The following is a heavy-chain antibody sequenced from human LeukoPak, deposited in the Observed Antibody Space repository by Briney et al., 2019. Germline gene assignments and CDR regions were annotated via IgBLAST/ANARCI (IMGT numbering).Heavy chain of an antibody. Sequence: PGGSLRLSCAASGFTFSNYAMSWVRQAPGKGLKWVSTVSASGGKSYHADSVKGRFTISRDNAKNTLYLQMNSLRAEDTAVYYCTTIRPDYWGQGTLVTVSS. CDR3: TTIRPDY. J-gene: IGHJ4*02. D-gene: IGHD5-12*01. V-gene: IGHV3-23*01. CDR1: GFTFSNYA. CDR2: VSASGGKS.